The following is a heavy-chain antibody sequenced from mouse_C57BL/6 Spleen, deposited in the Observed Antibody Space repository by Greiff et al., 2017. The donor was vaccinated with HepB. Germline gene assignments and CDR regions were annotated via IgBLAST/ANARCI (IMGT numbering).Heavy chain of an antibody. D-gene: IGHD1-1*01. J-gene: IGHJ4*01. CDR3: ARGRVYYYGSSYDAMDY. Sequence: QVQLQQSGAELMKPGASVKLSCKATGYTFTGYWIEWVKQRPGHGLEWIGEILPGSGSTNYNEKFKGKATFTADTSSNTAYMQLSSLTTEDSAIYYCARGRVYYYGSSYDAMDYWGQGTSVTVSS. CDR2: ILPGSGST. V-gene: IGHV1-9*01. CDR1: GYTFTGYW.